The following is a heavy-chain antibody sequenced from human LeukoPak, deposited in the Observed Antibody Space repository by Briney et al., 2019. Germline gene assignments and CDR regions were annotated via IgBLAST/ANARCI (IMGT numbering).Heavy chain of an antibody. J-gene: IGHJ4*02. CDR3: ARVYRSSSGPTLDH. CDR2: ISSGGSTI. CDR1: GLTFSSYA. Sequence: VGSLRLSCAASGLTFSSYAMSWVRQAPGKGLEWVSYISSGGSTIYYADSVKGPFTISRDNAKNSVYLQMNSLRAEDTAVYYCARVYRSSSGPTLDHWGQGTLVTVSS. V-gene: IGHV3-48*03. D-gene: IGHD6-6*01.